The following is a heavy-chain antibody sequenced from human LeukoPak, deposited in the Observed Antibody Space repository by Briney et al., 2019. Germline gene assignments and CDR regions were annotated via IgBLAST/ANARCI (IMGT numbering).Heavy chain of an antibody. Sequence: GGSLRLSCAASGFTFSSYAMSWVRQAPGKGLEWVSAISGSGGSTYYADSVKGRFTISRDNSKNTLYLQMNSLRAEDTAVYYCAKDHLPDCSVGSCFPIGYWGQGTLVTVSS. J-gene: IGHJ4*02. D-gene: IGHD2-15*01. CDR3: AKDHLPDCSVGSCFPIGY. V-gene: IGHV3-23*01. CDR2: ISGSGGST. CDR1: GFTFSSYA.